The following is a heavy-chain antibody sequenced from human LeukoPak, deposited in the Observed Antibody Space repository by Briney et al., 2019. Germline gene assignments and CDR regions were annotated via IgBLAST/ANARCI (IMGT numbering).Heavy chain of an antibody. J-gene: IGHJ3*02. V-gene: IGHV3-21*01. CDR1: GFTFSSYE. D-gene: IGHD3-16*01. CDR3: ARSFAVTGPRDAFDI. Sequence: GGSLRLSCAASGFTFSSYEMNWVRQAPGKGLEWVSSISSSSSYIYYADPVKGRFTISRDNAKNSLYLQMNSLRAEDTAVYYCARSFAVTGPRDAFDIWGQGTMVTVSS. CDR2: ISSSSSYI.